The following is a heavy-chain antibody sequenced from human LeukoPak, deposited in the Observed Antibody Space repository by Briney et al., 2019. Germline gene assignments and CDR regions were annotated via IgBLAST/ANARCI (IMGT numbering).Heavy chain of an antibody. CDR2: INQSGST. Sequence: SETLSLTCAVYGGSFSGYYWSWIRQPPGKGLEWIGEINQSGSTNYNPSLKSRVTISVDTSKNQFSLKLSSVTAADTAVYYCATTGYSSSWTRRPPYYFDYWGQGTLVTVSS. CDR1: GGSFSGYY. CDR3: ATTGYSSSWTRRPPYYFDY. D-gene: IGHD6-13*01. V-gene: IGHV4-34*01. J-gene: IGHJ4*02.